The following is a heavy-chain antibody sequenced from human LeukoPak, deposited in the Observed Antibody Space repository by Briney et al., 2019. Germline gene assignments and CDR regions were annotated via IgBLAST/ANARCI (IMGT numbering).Heavy chain of an antibody. CDR3: ARDKRWLQPNDY. Sequence: GGSLRLSCAASGFTFSDGWMNWVRQAPGKGLEWVGRIKSKTDGGTTDYAAPVKGRFTISRDDSKNTLYLQMNSLRAEDTAVYYCARDKRWLQPNDYWGQGTLVTVSS. J-gene: IGHJ4*02. D-gene: IGHD5-24*01. CDR1: GFTFSDGW. V-gene: IGHV3-15*01. CDR2: IKSKTDGGTT.